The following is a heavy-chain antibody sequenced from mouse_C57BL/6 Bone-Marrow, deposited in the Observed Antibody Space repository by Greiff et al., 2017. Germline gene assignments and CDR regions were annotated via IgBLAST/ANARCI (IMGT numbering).Heavy chain of an antibody. V-gene: IGHV1-81*01. CDR1: GYTFTSYG. CDR2: IYPRSGNT. J-gene: IGHJ4*01. D-gene: IGHD2-3*01. CDR3: ARGWLLRDYYAMDY. Sequence: QVQLQQSGAELARPGASVKLSCKASGYTFTSYGISWVKQRTGQGLEWIGEIYPRSGNTYYNEKFKGKATLTADKSSSTAYMELRSLTSEDSAVYFCARGWLLRDYYAMDYWGQGTSVTVSS.